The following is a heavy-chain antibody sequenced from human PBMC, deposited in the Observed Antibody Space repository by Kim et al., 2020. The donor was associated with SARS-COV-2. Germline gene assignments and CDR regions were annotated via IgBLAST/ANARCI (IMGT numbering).Heavy chain of an antibody. V-gene: IGHV4-4*02. CDR3: ARDKITMVRGVIGHPHYYYYGMDV. CDR2: IYHSGST. CDR1: GGSISSSNW. D-gene: IGHD3-10*01. Sequence: SETLFLTCAVSGGSISSSNWWSWVRQPPGKGLEWIGEIYHSGSTNYNPSLKSRVTISVDKSKNQFSLKLSSVTAADTAVYYCARDKITMVRGVIGHPHYYYYGMDVWGQGTTVTVSS. J-gene: IGHJ6*02.